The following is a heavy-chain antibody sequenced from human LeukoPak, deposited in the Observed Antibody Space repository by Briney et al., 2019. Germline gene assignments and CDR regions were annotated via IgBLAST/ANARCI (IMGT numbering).Heavy chain of an antibody. CDR1: GYSISSGYY. CDR3: ARGPDIVVVPAAIPFDY. J-gene: IGHJ4*02. V-gene: IGHV4-38-2*01. CDR2: IYHSGST. Sequence: PSETLSLTCAVPGYSISSGYYWGWIRQPPGKGLEWIGSIYHSGSTYYNPSLKSRVTISVDTSKNQFSLKLSSVTAADTAVYYCARGPDIVVVPAAIPFDYWGQGTLVTVSS. D-gene: IGHD2-2*01.